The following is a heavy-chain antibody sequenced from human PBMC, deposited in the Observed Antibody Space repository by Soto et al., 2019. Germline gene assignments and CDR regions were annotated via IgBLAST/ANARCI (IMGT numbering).Heavy chain of an antibody. D-gene: IGHD3-16*01. CDR1: GGSISSYY. Sequence: QVQLQESGPGLVKPSETLSLSCTVSGGSISSYYWGWIRQPPGKGLEWIGYIFYSGSTNYNPSLKSRVTISVDTSENQFSLKLTSVTAADTAVYYCARSYGWAFDIWGQGTTVTVSS. CDR2: IFYSGST. CDR3: ARSYGWAFDI. J-gene: IGHJ3*02. V-gene: IGHV4-59*01.